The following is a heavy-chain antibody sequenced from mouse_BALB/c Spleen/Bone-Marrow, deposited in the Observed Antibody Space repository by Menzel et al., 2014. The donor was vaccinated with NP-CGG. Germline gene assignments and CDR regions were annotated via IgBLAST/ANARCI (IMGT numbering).Heavy chain of an antibody. J-gene: IGHJ4*01. CDR1: GFTFSSFG. D-gene: IGHD2-4*01. CDR3: ARKGAMITHYYAMDY. CDR2: ISNGSSTI. V-gene: IGHV5-17*02. Sequence: EVKLVESGGGLVRPGGSRKLSCAASGFTFSSFGMHWVRQAPEKGLEWVAYISNGSSTIYYADTVKGQFTISRDNPKNTLFLQMTSLRSEDTAMYYCARKGAMITHYYAMDYWGQGTSVTVSS.